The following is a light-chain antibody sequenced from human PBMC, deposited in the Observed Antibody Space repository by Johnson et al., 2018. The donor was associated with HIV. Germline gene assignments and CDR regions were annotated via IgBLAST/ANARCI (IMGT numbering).Light chain of an antibody. Sequence: QAVLTQPPSVSAAPGQKVTISCSGTSSNIGNNYVSWYQHLPGTAPKVLIYDNDKRPSGIPGRFSGSKSGTSATLDITGLQTGDEADYYCGTWDSSLTSYVFGAGTKVTVL. CDR3: GTWDSSLTSYV. V-gene: IGLV1-51*01. CDR1: SSNIGNNY. J-gene: IGLJ1*01. CDR2: DND.